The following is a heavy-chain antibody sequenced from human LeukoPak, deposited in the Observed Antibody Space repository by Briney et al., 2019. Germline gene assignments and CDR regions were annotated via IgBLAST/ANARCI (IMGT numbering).Heavy chain of an antibody. CDR2: ISDRGGST. J-gene: IGHJ4*02. CDR3: AKRGVVIRAVIIVGFHKEAYYFDY. CDR1: GITLSNYG. V-gene: IGHV3-23*01. Sequence: GGSLRLSCAVSGITLSNYGMSWVRQAPGKGLEWVAGISDRGGSTNYADSVKGRFTISRDNPKNTLYLQMNSLRDEDTAVYFCAKRGVVIRAVIIVGFHKEAYYFDYWGQGALVTVSS. D-gene: IGHD3-10*01.